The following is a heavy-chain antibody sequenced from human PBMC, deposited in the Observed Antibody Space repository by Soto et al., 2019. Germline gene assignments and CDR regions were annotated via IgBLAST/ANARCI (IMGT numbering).Heavy chain of an antibody. CDR2: ISGSGGIT. CDR3: AKDHGGYSSGWTDFDY. D-gene: IGHD6-19*01. Sequence: PGGSLRLSCAASGFTFSTYALSWVRQPPGNGLEWVSGISGSGGITHYADSVKGRFSISRDNSKNTLYLQMNSLRAEDTAVYYCAKDHGGYSSGWTDFDYWGQGTLVTVSS. CDR1: GFTFSTYA. V-gene: IGHV3-23*01. J-gene: IGHJ4*02.